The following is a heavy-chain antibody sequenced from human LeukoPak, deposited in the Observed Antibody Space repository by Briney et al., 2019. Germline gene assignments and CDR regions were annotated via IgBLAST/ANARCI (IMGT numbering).Heavy chain of an antibody. CDR3: AKGAMAYYYYYYMDV. CDR1: GVTFDDYA. D-gene: IGHD5-18*01. Sequence: GGSLRLSCAASGVTFDDYAKHWVRQAPGKGLEWVSGISWNSGSIGYADSVKGRFTISRDNAKNSLYLQMNSLRAEDIALYYCAKGAMAYYYYYYMDVWGKGTTVTVSS. V-gene: IGHV3-9*03. CDR2: ISWNSGSI. J-gene: IGHJ6*03.